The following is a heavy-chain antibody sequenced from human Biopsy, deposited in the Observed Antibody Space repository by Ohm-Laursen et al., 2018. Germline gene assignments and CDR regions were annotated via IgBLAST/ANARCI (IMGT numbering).Heavy chain of an antibody. J-gene: IGHJ4*02. Sequence: ASVKVSCKVSGDRFTEFSIHWVRQVPGKGLEWMGGFDPEEGQRTYAQKFQGRLTMTKDTSADTAYMELRGLRSEDAAVYYCAADSENCGGDCYIYWGQGTQVTVSS. D-gene: IGHD2-21*02. CDR3: AADSENCGGDCYIY. CDR2: FDPEEGQR. V-gene: IGHV1-24*01. CDR1: GDRFTEFS.